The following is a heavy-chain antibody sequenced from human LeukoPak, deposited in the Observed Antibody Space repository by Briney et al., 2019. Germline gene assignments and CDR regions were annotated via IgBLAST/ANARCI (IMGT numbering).Heavy chain of an antibody. CDR2: ISPGDSDT. CDR1: GYSFTNYW. J-gene: IGHJ4*02. V-gene: IGHV5-51*01. CDR3: ARVDYDYVWGSYGG. Sequence: GESLKISCKGSGYSFTNYWIGWVRQMPGKGLEWMGIISPGDSDTRYSPSFQGQVTMSADKSIRTAYLQWSSLKASDTAMYYCARVDYDYVWGSYGGWGQGTLVTVSS. D-gene: IGHD3-16*01.